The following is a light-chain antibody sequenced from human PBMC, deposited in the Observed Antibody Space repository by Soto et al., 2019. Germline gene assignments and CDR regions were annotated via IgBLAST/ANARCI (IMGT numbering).Light chain of an antibody. Sequence: IVLTQSPGTLSLSPWERVTLSCRASQSVTNSYVAWYQQKPGQAPRLLIYGASNRATGIPDRFSGSGSGTDFTLTISRLEPEDFAVYYCQQYGSSGTFGQGTKVDIK. CDR3: QQYGSSGT. CDR2: GAS. J-gene: IGKJ1*01. V-gene: IGKV3-20*01. CDR1: QSVTNSY.